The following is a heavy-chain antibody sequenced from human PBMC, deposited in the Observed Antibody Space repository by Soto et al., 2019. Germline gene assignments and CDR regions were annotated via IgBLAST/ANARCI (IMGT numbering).Heavy chain of an antibody. Sequence: EVQLLESGGALVQPGGSLRLSCAASGFTFSTYAMSWVRQPPGKGLGWVSTISGSGGSTYYADSVKGRFTISRDNSKNTLYLQMNSLRAEDTAVFYCAKDQVYFGSGALGMDVWGQGTTVTVSS. V-gene: IGHV3-23*01. CDR3: AKDQVYFGSGALGMDV. J-gene: IGHJ6*02. D-gene: IGHD3-10*01. CDR1: GFTFSTYA. CDR2: ISGSGGST.